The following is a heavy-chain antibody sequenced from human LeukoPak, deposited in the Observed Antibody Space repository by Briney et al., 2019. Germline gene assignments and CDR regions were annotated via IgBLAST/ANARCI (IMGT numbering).Heavy chain of an antibody. J-gene: IGHJ4*02. V-gene: IGHV1-2*07. CDR2: INPNSGGT. Sequence: ASVTVSYKPSGYTFTDYYMHWVGQAPGQGLEGVGWINPNSGGTNYAHKFQGRVTMTRDTSISTAYMELSRLRSDDTAVYYCARDHKYSSGWYDDYWGQGTLVTVSS. CDR1: GYTFTDYY. CDR3: ARDHKYSSGWYDDY. D-gene: IGHD6-19*01.